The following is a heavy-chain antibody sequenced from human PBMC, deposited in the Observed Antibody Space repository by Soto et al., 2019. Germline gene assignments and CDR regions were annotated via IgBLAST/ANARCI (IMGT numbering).Heavy chain of an antibody. CDR2: IKSKTDGGKT. V-gene: IGHV3-15*07. D-gene: IGHD3-9*01. CDR1: GFTFSNAW. CDR3: TTLTYYDILTGYYPFDY. J-gene: IGHJ4*02. Sequence: GGSLRLSCAASGFTFSNAWMNWVRQAPGKGLEWVGRIKSKTDGGKTDYAAPGKGRFTISRDDSKNTLYLQMNSLKTEDTAVYYCTTLTYYDILTGYYPFDYWGQGTLVTVSS.